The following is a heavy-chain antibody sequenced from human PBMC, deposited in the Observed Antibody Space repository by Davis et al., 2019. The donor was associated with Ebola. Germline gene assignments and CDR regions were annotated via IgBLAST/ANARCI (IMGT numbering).Heavy chain of an antibody. V-gene: IGHV3-23*01. D-gene: IGHD4-17*01. CDR2: IDGGDGST. Sequence: PGGSLRLSCAGSGFTFNFYVMSWVRQAPGKGLEWVSAIDGGDGSTYYADSVKGRFTISRDNSKNTLYLQMNSLRADDTAVYYCTTYYGDNEDVWGQGTTVTVSS. CDR3: TTYYGDNEDV. CDR1: GFTFNFYV. J-gene: IGHJ6*02.